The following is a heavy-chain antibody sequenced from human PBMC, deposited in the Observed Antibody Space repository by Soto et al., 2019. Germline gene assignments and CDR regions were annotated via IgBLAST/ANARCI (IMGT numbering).Heavy chain of an antibody. V-gene: IGHV4-31*11. CDR2: IYSSGTT. CDR1: GGSTSTDGYY. D-gene: IGHD2-15*01. Sequence: PSETLSLTCAVSGGSTSTDGYYWNWIRQRPGKGLEWVGHIYSSGTTSYNPSLKSRLTISVDPSKNQFSLKLSSVTAAGTAVYYCATLCHGGSCADWGQGALVNVS. CDR3: ATLCHGGSCAD. J-gene: IGHJ4*02.